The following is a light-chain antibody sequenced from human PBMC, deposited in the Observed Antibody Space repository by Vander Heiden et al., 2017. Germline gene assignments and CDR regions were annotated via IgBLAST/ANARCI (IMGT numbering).Light chain of an antibody. J-gene: IGKJ1*01. V-gene: IGKV3-15*01. Sequence: EIVMTQSPATLSVSPGERATLSCRASQSVSSNLAWYQQKPGQAPRLLIYGASTKATGIPARFSGSWSGTEFTLTISRLQAEDFAVYYRQQYNNWPSFGQGTKVEIK. CDR3: QQYNNWPS. CDR2: GAS. CDR1: QSVSSN.